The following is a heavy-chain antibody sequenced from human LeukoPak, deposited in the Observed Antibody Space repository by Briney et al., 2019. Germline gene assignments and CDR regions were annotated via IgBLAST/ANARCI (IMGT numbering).Heavy chain of an antibody. CDR1: GLTFSYYW. D-gene: IGHD3-10*01. J-gene: IGHJ6*02. V-gene: IGHV3-7*03. CDR2: IKQDGSEK. CDR3: AKAIEAELWFGEIYYYGMDV. Sequence: PGGSLRLSCATSGLTFSYYWMNWVRQAPGKGLEWVANIKQDGSEKYYVESVKGRFTISRGNTKNSLFLQMNSLRAEDTAVYYCAKAIEAELWFGEIYYYGMDVWGQGTTVTVSS.